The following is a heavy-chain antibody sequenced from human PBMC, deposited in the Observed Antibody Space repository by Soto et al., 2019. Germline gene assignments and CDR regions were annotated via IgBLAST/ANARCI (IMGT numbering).Heavy chain of an antibody. D-gene: IGHD6-6*01. V-gene: IGHV4-30-4*01. CDR2: IYYSGST. CDR3: ARVVLAARQLNAFDI. J-gene: IGHJ3*02. CDR1: GGSISSGDYY. Sequence: SETLSLTCTVSGGSISSGDYYWSWIRQPPGKGLEWIGYIYYSGSTYYNPSLKSRVTISVDTSKNQFSLKLSSVTAADPAVYYCARVVLAARQLNAFDIWGQGTMVTVSS.